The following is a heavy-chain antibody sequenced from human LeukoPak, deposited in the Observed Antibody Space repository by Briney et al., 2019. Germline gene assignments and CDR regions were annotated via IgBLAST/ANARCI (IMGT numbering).Heavy chain of an antibody. D-gene: IGHD3-10*01. CDR1: GGSFSGYY. Sequence: PSETLSLNCAVYGGSFSGYYWSWIRQPPGKGLEWIGEINHSGSTNYNPSLKSRVTISVDTSKNQFSLKLSSVTAADTAVYYCARKSRYYYGSGSYLDYWGQGTLVTVSS. J-gene: IGHJ4*02. V-gene: IGHV4-34*01. CDR3: ARKSRYYYGSGSYLDY. CDR2: INHSGST.